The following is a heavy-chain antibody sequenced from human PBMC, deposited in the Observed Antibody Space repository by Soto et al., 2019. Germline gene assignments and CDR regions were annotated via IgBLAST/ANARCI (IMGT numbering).Heavy chain of an antibody. CDR3: AKERVAAAYVETSPFDF. V-gene: IGHV3-15*07. CDR2: IKSKTDGGSGGDT. J-gene: IGHJ4*02. CDR1: GFTFSNAW. Sequence: GGSLRLSCAASGFTFSNAWMNWVRQAPGKGLEWVGRIKSKTDGGSGGDTSFADSVKGRFTISRDNSKNTLYLHMNSLRAEDTARYYCAKERVAAAYVETSPFDFWGQGTQVTVSS. D-gene: IGHD2-15*01.